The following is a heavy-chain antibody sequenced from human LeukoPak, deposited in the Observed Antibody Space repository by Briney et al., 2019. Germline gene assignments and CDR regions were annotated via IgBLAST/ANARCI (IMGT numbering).Heavy chain of an antibody. V-gene: IGHV4-61*08. J-gene: IGHJ4*02. D-gene: IGHD1-26*01. CDR1: GASVGSAGYH. Sequence: PSETLSLTCTVSGASVGSAGYHWSWIRQPPGGGLEWIGYIYYISNTNYNPSLKSRVTMSVGPSKNQFSLKLNSVTAADTAVYYCARTQSQSGSYRYYFGYWGQGTLVTVSS. CDR3: ARTQSQSGSYRYYFGY. CDR2: IYYISNT.